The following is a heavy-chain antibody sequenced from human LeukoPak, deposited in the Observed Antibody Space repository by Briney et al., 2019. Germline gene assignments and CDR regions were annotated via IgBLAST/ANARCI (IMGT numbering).Heavy chain of an antibody. D-gene: IGHD2-2*03. Sequence: PGGSLRLSCAASGFTFSSYAMSWVLQAPGKGLEWVSAISGSGGSTYYADSVKGRFTISRDNSKNTLYLQMNSLRAEDTAVYYCAKSGYCSSTSCYGHYYYYYGMDVWGQGTTVTVSS. CDR1: GFTFSSYA. CDR2: ISGSGGST. J-gene: IGHJ6*02. CDR3: AKSGYCSSTSCYGHYYYYYGMDV. V-gene: IGHV3-23*01.